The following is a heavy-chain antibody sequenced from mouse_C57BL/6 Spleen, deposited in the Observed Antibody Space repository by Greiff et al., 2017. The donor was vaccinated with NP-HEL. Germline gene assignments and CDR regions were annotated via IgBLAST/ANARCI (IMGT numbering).Heavy chain of an antibody. Sequence: QVQLQQPGAELVKPGASVKLSCKASGYTFTSYWMHWVKQRPGQGLEWIGMIHPNSGSTNYNEKFKSKATLTVDKSSSTAYMQLSSLTSEDSAVYYCARSSITTVVENYAMDYWGQGTSVTVSS. CDR1: GYTFTSYW. J-gene: IGHJ4*01. D-gene: IGHD1-1*01. CDR3: ARSSITTVVENYAMDY. V-gene: IGHV1-64*01. CDR2: IHPNSGST.